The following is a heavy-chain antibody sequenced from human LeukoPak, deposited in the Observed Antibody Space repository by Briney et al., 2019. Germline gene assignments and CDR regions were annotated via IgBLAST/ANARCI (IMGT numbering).Heavy chain of an antibody. CDR1: GGSIRSYY. Sequence: SETLSLTCTVSGGSIRSYYWSWIRQPAGKGLEWIGRIYTSGSTNYNPSLKSRVTMSVDTSKNQFSLKLSSVTAADTAVYYCARGEYYYDSSGYYYFDYWGQGTLVTVSS. V-gene: IGHV4-4*07. CDR3: ARGEYYYDSSGYYYFDY. J-gene: IGHJ4*02. CDR2: IYTSGST. D-gene: IGHD3-22*01.